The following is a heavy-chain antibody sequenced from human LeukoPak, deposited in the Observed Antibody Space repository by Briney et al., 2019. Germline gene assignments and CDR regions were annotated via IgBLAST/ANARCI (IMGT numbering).Heavy chain of an antibody. J-gene: IGHJ3*02. V-gene: IGHV3-21*01. D-gene: IGHD6-6*01. CDR3: GRVGGRSKAAKGDAFDI. Sequence: GGSLRLSCEASGFTFSSYSMNWVRQAPGKGLEWASSISSGSTYMYYADSVKGRFTISRDNAQNSMYLQMNSLRAEDTDVYYCGRVGGRSKAAKGDAFDIWGQGTMVTVSS. CDR1: GFTFSSYS. CDR2: ISSGSTYM.